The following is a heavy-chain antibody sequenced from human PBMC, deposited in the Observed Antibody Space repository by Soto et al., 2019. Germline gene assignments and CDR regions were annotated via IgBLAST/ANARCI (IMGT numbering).Heavy chain of an antibody. CDR3: ARDPRGIAGTDAFDI. Sequence: QVQLVESGGGVVQPGRSLRLSCAASGFTFSSYGMHWVRQAPGKGLEWVAVIWYDGSDKYYADSVKGRFTISRDNSKNTLDLQMNSLRGEDTAVYYCARDPRGIAGTDAFDIWGQGTMVTVSS. CDR2: IWYDGSDK. CDR1: GFTFSSYG. J-gene: IGHJ3*02. V-gene: IGHV3-33*01. D-gene: IGHD3-10*01.